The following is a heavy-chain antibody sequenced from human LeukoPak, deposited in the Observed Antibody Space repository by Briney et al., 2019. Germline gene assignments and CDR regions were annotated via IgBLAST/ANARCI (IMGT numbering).Heavy chain of an antibody. Sequence: SETLSLTCTVSGDSISSYYWSWIRQPAGKGLEWIGRMYVSGSTNYNPSLKSRVTISLDMPNNQFSLKPSSVTAADTAVYYCARRVGHSYGVTGAGAFDIWGQGTMVTVSS. V-gene: IGHV4-4*07. D-gene: IGHD5-18*01. CDR2: MYVSGST. CDR1: GDSISSYY. CDR3: ARRVGHSYGVTGAGAFDI. J-gene: IGHJ3*02.